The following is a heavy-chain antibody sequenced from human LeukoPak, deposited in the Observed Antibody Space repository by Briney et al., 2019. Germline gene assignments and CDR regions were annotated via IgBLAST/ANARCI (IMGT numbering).Heavy chain of an antibody. Sequence: GASVKVSCKASGYTFTSYDFNWVRQATAPGLELEGVIIPIFGTANYAQKFQGRVTITADESTSTAYMELSSLRSEDTAVYYCARETGYGDPYCYYYYMDVWGKGTTVTISS. CDR2: IIPIFGTA. J-gene: IGHJ6*03. CDR3: ARETGYGDPYCYYYYMDV. V-gene: IGHV1-69*13. D-gene: IGHD4-17*01. CDR1: GYTFTSYD.